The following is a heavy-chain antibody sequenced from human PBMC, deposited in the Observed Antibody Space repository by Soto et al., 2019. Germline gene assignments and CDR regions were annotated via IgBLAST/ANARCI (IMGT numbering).Heavy chain of an antibody. Sequence: PGGSLRLSCAASGFTVSSNYMSWVRQAPGKGLEWVSVIYSGGSTYYADSVKGRFTISRDNSKNTLYLQMNSLRAEDTAVYYCTTPDLVASGDTWGQGTMVTVSS. CDR2: IYSGGST. CDR3: TTPDLVASGDT. V-gene: IGHV3-66*04. D-gene: IGHD2-8*02. CDR1: GFTVSSNY. J-gene: IGHJ3*02.